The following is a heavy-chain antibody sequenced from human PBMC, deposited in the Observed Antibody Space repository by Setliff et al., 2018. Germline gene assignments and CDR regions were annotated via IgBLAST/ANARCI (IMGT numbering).Heavy chain of an antibody. Sequence: SETLSLTCTVSGGSISSSSYYWGWIRQPPGKGLEWIGSIYYSGSTFYNPSLKSRVTISVDTSKNQFSLKLSSVTAADTAVYYCAGYSGYGGDDYWGQGTLVTVSS. J-gene: IGHJ4*02. CDR1: GGSISSSSYY. V-gene: IGHV4-39*01. CDR2: IYYSGST. D-gene: IGHD5-12*01. CDR3: AGYSGYGGDDY.